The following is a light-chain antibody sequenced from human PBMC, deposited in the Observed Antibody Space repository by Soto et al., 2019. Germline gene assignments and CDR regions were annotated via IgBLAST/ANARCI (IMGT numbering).Light chain of an antibody. J-gene: IGKJ1*01. V-gene: IGKV2-30*01. Sequence: DVVMTQSPLSLPVTLGQPASISCRSTQGLVYFDGNTYLNWFHQRPGQSPRRLIYQVSNRDSGVPDRFSGSGSGTDFTLTISRVEAEDVGVYYCMQGTHWPWTFGQGTKVEIK. CDR3: MQGTHWPWT. CDR1: QGLVYFDGNTY. CDR2: QVS.